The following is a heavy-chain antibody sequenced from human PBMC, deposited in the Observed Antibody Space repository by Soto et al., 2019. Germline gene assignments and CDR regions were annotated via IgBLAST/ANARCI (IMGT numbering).Heavy chain of an antibody. Sequence: SETLSLTCTVSGGCINSSGYYWGWIRQPPGKGLEWIGSIYYSGSTYYNPSLKSRVTISVYTSKNQFSLKLSSVTAAETALHDCESHTTAISISDYWGQGTLVPVSS. V-gene: IGHV4-39*01. J-gene: IGHJ4*02. CDR3: ESHTTAISISDY. D-gene: IGHD1-26*01. CDR2: IYYSGST. CDR1: GGCINSSGYY.